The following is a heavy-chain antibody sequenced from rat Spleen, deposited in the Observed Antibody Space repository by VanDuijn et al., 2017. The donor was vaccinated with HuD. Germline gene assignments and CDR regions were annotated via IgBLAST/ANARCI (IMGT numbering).Heavy chain of an antibody. V-gene: IGHV5S23*01. CDR2: ISTGGGNT. CDR3: TTGPITTVVTGWYFDF. Sequence: EVQLVESGGGLVQPGRSLKLSCAASGLTFSNYDMAWVRQAPTKGLEWVASISTGGGNTYYRDSVKGRFTISRDNAKSSLYLQMDSLRSEDTATYYCTTGPITTVVTGWYFDFWGPGTMVTVSS. CDR1: GLTFSNYD. D-gene: IGHD1-1*01. J-gene: IGHJ1*01.